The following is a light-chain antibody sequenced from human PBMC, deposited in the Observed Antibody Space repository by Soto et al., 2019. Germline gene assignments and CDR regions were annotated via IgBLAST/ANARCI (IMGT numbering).Light chain of an antibody. CDR1: QSISNK. CDR3: QQYNIWRSIS. CDR2: DTS. V-gene: IGKV3-15*01. J-gene: IGKJ5*01. Sequence: EIVMTQSPATLSVSPGERATLSCSSSQSISNKLAWYQHTPGQAPRLLIYDTSTRVAGIPARFTGSGSGTDFTLTISSLQSEDFAVYYCQQYNIWRSISFGQGTRLEIK.